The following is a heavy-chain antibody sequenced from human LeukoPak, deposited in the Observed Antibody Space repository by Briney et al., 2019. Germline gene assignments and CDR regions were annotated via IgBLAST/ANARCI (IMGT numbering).Heavy chain of an antibody. CDR1: GFTFSSYS. Sequence: GGSLRLSCAASGFTFSSYSMNWVRQAPGKGLEWVSSISSSSSYIYYADSVKGRFTISRDNAKNSLNLQMNSLRAEDTAVYYCAELGITMIGGVWGKGTTVTISS. J-gene: IGHJ6*04. V-gene: IGHV3-21*01. D-gene: IGHD3-10*02. CDR3: AELGITMIGGV. CDR2: ISSSSSYI.